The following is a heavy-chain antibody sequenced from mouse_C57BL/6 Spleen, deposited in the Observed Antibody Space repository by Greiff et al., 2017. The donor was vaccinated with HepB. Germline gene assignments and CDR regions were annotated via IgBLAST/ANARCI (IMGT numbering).Heavy chain of an antibody. J-gene: IGHJ4*01. D-gene: IGHD1-1*01. Sequence: VHVKQSGTVLARPGASVKMSCKTSGYTFTSYWMHWVKQRPGQGLEWIGAIYPGNSDTSYNQKFKGKAKLTAVTSASTAYMELSSLTNEDSAVYYCTRTYYGSSPYYAMDYWGQGTSVTVSS. CDR3: TRTYYGSSPYYAMDY. CDR1: GYTFTSYW. CDR2: IYPGNSDT. V-gene: IGHV1-5*01.